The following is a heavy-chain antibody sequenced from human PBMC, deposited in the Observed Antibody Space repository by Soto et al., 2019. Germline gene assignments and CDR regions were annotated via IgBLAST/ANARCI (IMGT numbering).Heavy chain of an antibody. J-gene: IGHJ4*02. CDR1: SDSISSSSNYY. CDR3: ARAPVGLDTISYFDY. Sequence: PSETLSLTCTVSSDSISSSSNYYWGWIRQPPGKGLEWIGYIYNGGSTYYRPSLESRMHMSLDATRNHYSLRLTSVTAADTAVYFCARAPVGLDTISYFDYWGQGKLVTVSS. V-gene: IGHV4-30-4*08. D-gene: IGHD3-3*01. CDR2: IYNGGST.